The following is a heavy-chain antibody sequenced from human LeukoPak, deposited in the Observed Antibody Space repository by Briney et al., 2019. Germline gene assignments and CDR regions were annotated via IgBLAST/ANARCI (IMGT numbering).Heavy chain of an antibody. V-gene: IGHV1-69*13. Sequence: SVKVSCKASGGTFITYAIGWVRQAPGQGLEWMGGIIPIFGTANYAQKFEDRVTLTADESTNTAYMELNSLRSEDTAVYYCARAPSRYSNVERSVGRWFYYYMDVWGQGTTVTVSS. CDR1: GGTFITYA. J-gene: IGHJ6*03. CDR2: IIPIFGTA. D-gene: IGHD4-11*01. CDR3: ARAPSRYSNVERSVGRWFYYYMDV.